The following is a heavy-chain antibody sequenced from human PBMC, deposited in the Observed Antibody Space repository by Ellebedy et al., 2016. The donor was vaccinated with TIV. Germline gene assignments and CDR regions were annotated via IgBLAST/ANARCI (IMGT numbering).Heavy chain of an antibody. CDR3: ARGRWSAFDM. CDR1: GDSVSSNSVA. V-gene: IGHV6-1*01. Sequence: SQTLSLTXXISGDSVSSNSVAWHWIRQSPSRGLEWLGRAYRGSNDYAVSVKGRIIINSDISKNQFSLHLNSVTPEDTALYYCARGRWSAFDMWGQGTMVTVSS. D-gene: IGHD2-15*01. J-gene: IGHJ3*02. CDR2: AYRGSN.